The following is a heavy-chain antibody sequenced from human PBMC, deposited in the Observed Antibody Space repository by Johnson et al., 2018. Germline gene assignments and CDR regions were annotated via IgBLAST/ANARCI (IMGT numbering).Heavy chain of an antibody. Sequence: QVQLQQWGAGLLKPSETLSLTCAVYGGSFSGYYWSWIRQPPGKGLEWIGEINHSGSTNYNPSLKSRVTISVDTSKNQFALMLPSVTAADTAVYYCESHSSGWEVDYWGQGTLVTVSS. J-gene: IGHJ4*02. CDR2: INHSGST. D-gene: IGHD6-19*01. CDR1: GGSFSGYY. CDR3: ESHSSGWEVDY. V-gene: IGHV4-34*01.